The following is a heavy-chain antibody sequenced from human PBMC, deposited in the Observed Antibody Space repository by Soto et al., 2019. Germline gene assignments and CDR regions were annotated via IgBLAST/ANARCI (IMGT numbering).Heavy chain of an antibody. CDR1: GFTFSSYA. V-gene: IGHV3-23*01. CDR2: ISGSGGST. CDR3: ARRGSRSYYDY. D-gene: IGHD2-2*01. J-gene: IGHJ4*02. Sequence: EVQLLESGGGLVQPGGSLRLSCAASGFTFSSYAMRWVRQAPGKGLEWVSAISGSGGSTYYADSVKGRFTIPRDNSKNSLYPQMNSLTAEGTAVYYCARRGSRSYYDYWGQGALVTVSS.